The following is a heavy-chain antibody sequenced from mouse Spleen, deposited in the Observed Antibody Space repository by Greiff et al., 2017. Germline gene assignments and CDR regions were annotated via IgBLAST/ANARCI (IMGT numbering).Heavy chain of an antibody. V-gene: IGHV5-17*01. CDR2: ISRGSSTI. J-gene: IGHJ4*01. D-gene: IGHD1-2*01. CDR3: ARRGDSLLRLEAMDY. Sequence: EVQLVESGGGLVKPGGSLKLSCAASGFTFSDYGMHWVRQAPEKGLEWVAYISRGSSTIYYADTVKGRFTISRDNAKNTLFLQMTSLRSEDTAMYYCARRGDSLLRLEAMDYWGQGTSVTVSS. CDR1: GFTFSDYG.